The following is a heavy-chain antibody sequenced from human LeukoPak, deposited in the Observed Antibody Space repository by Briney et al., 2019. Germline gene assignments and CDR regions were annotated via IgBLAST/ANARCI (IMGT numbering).Heavy chain of an antibody. CDR1: GVSISSSEW. J-gene: IGHJ4*02. CDR2: IHRDGRT. Sequence: SETLSLTCAVSGVSISSSEWWICVRQPPGQGLVWIGEIHRDGRTRYNPSLQTRVTMSIDYSKNQISLEVTSVTAADTAIYYCGKTDIYFNPIDYWGPGSLVTVSS. D-gene: IGHD3-9*01. V-gene: IGHV4-4*02. CDR3: GKTDIYFNPIDY.